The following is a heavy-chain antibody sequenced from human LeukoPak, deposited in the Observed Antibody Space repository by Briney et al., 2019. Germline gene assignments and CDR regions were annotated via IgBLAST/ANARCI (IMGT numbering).Heavy chain of an antibody. J-gene: IGHJ4*02. V-gene: IGHV3-30*18. D-gene: IGHD3-16*02. CDR2: ISHEGSNK. Sequence: GGSLRLSCAASGFTFSNYGMHWVRQAPGKGLEWVAVISHEGSNKYYAESVKGRFTISRDNSKNTLYLQMNSLRAEDTAVFYCAKVSGFKITFGGVIDWGQGTPVTVSS. CDR1: GFTFSNYG. CDR3: AKVSGFKITFGGVID.